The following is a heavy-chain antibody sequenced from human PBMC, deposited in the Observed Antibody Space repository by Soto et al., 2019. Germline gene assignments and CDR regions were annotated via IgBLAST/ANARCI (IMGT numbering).Heavy chain of an antibody. CDR2: IWYDGSNK. J-gene: IGHJ6*02. CDR1: GFTFSSYG. Sequence: PGGSLRLSCAASGFTFSSYGMHWVRQAPGKGLEWVAVIWYDGSNKYYADSVKGRFTISRDNSKNTLYLQMNSLRVEDTAVYYCARSIVGATNPYYYYYYGMDVWGQGTTVTVSS. CDR3: ARSIVGATNPYYYYYYGMDV. V-gene: IGHV3-33*01. D-gene: IGHD1-26*01.